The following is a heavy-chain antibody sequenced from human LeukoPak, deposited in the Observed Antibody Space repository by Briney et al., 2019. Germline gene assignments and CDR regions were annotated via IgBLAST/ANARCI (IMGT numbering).Heavy chain of an antibody. V-gene: IGHV3-7*03. D-gene: IGHD2-2*01. Sequence: GGSLRLSCAASGFTFSSYWMNWVRQAPGKGLEWVANIKQDGSEKFYVDSVKDRFTISRDNSKNTLYLQMNSLRAEDTAVYYCAKIPQVVPAAISSCWGQGTLVTVSS. CDR1: GFTFSSYW. CDR2: IKQDGSEK. J-gene: IGHJ4*02. CDR3: AKIPQVVPAAISSC.